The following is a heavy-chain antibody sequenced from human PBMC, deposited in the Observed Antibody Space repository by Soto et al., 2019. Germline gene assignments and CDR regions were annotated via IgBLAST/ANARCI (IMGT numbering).Heavy chain of an antibody. CDR3: TRAGNYRFDY. V-gene: IGHV3-48*04. J-gene: IGHJ4*02. Sequence: PGGSLRLSCAASGFTFSSYSMNWVRQAPGKGLEWVSYISSDGTTINSADSVKGRFTISRDNAKNTLYLQMDSLRAEDTAVYYCTRAGNYRFDYWGQGTLVTVSS. D-gene: IGHD1-7*01. CDR2: ISSDGTTI. CDR1: GFTFSSYS.